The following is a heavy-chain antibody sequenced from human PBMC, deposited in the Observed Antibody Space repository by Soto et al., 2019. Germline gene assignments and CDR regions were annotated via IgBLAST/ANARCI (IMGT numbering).Heavy chain of an antibody. J-gene: IGHJ4*02. Sequence: GGSLRLSCAASGFTFSSYGMHWVRQAPGKGLEWVAVISYDGSNKYYADSVKGRFTISRDNSKNTLYLQMNSLRAEDTAVYYCAKDSYSSSLNFDYWGQGTLVTVSS. CDR2: ISYDGSNK. V-gene: IGHV3-30*18. CDR3: AKDSYSSSLNFDY. CDR1: GFTFSSYG. D-gene: IGHD6-13*01.